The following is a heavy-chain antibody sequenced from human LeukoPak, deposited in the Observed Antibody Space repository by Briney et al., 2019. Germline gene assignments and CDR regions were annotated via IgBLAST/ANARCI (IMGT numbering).Heavy chain of an antibody. CDR2: IIPILGIA. CDR1: GGTFSSYA. J-gene: IGHJ4*02. Sequence: GASVKVSCKASGGTFSSYAISWVRQAPGQGLEWMGRIIPILGIANYAQKFQGRVTITADKSTSTAYMELSSLRSEDTAVYYCARDISAAAGPLSNDYWGQGTLVTVSS. V-gene: IGHV1-69*04. CDR3: ARDISAAAGPLSNDY. D-gene: IGHD6-13*01.